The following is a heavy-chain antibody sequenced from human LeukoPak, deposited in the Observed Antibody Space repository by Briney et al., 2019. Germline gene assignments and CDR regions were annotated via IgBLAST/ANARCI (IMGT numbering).Heavy chain of an antibody. J-gene: IGHJ4*02. D-gene: IGHD3-22*01. CDR1: GLTFSGYS. V-gene: IGHV3-21*04. CDR3: AKDPYTMTVALWGY. CDR2: IGSSSRSI. Sequence: GGSLRLSCVASGLTFSGYSMNWVRQAPGKGLEWVSSIGSSSRSIYYADSVKGRFTISRDNSKNTLYLQMNSLRAVDTAVYYCAKDPYTMTVALWGYWGQGTLVTVSS.